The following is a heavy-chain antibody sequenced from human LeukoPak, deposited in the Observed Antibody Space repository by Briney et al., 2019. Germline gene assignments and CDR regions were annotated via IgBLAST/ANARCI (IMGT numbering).Heavy chain of an antibody. V-gene: IGHV3-15*01. Sequence: TGGSLRLSCAASRFTFSNAWMSWVRQAPGKGLEWVGRIKSKTDGCTTDYAAPVKGRFTISRDDSKNTLYLQMNSLKTEDTAVYYCTTALPEGRGTYYYDSSGPTDDDAFDIWGQGTMVTVSS. D-gene: IGHD3-22*01. CDR3: TTALPEGRGTYYYDSSGPTDDDAFDI. J-gene: IGHJ3*02. CDR1: RFTFSNAW. CDR2: IKSKTDGCTT.